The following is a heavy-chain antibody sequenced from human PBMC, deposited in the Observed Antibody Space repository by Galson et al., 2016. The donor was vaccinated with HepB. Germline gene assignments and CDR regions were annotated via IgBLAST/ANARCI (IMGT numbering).Heavy chain of an antibody. V-gene: IGHV4-39*07. Sequence: SETLSLTCTVSGGSVSSRSYFWGWIRQPPGKGLEWIGSIYSSGSTYYNPSLKSRVTISVDTSKNQVSLKLSSVTAADAAVYYCAGSFYDSSATDFDPWGQGTLVTVSS. CDR2: IYSSGST. J-gene: IGHJ5*02. CDR1: GGSVSSRSYF. D-gene: IGHD3-22*01. CDR3: AGSFYDSSATDFDP.